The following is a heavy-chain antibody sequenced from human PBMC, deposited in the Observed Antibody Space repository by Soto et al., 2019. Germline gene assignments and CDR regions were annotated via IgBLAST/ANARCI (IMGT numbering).Heavy chain of an antibody. CDR3: ARDYDILTGYYYFDY. CDR2: INPNSGGT. Sequence: ASVKVSCKASGYTFTGYYMHWVRQAPGQGLEWMGWINPNSGGTNYAQKFQGWVTMTRDTSISTAYMELSRLRSDDTAVYYCARDYDILTGYYYFDYWGQGTLVTVSS. CDR1: GYTFTGYY. J-gene: IGHJ4*02. V-gene: IGHV1-2*04. D-gene: IGHD3-9*01.